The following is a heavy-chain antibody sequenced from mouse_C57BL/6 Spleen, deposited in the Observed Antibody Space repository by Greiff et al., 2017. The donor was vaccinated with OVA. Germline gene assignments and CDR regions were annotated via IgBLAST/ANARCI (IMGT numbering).Heavy chain of an antibody. V-gene: IGHV5-17*01. Sequence: EVQVVESGGGLVKPGGSLTLSCAASGFTFSDYGMHWVRQAPEKGLAWVAYISSGSSTIYSADTVKGRFTISRDNAKNTLFLQMTSLRSEDTAMYYCARYYGSSYAYFDVWGTGTTVTVSS. D-gene: IGHD1-1*01. J-gene: IGHJ1*03. CDR2: ISSGSSTI. CDR1: GFTFSDYG. CDR3: ARYYGSSYAYFDV.